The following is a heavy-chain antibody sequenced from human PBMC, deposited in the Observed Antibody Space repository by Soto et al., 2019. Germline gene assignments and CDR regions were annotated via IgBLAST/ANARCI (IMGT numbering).Heavy chain of an antibody. CDR1: GFSFSSYA. Sequence: QVRLVESGGGVVQPGRSLRLSCTASGFSFSSYAMYWFRQPPGKGLEWVAVISHDGINKHYADSVKGRVTVSRDNSNHSLDLQLNRLRGDDTAMYYCARDMYSSDYFVKWFEPWGQGTLVNVSS. CDR3: ARDMYSSDYFVKWFEP. J-gene: IGHJ5*02. CDR2: ISHDGINK. D-gene: IGHD6-19*01. V-gene: IGHV3-30-3*01.